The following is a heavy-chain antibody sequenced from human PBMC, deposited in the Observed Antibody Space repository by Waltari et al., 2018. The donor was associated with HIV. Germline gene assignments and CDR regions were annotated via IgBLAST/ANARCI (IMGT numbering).Heavy chain of an antibody. V-gene: IGHV4-34*01. CDR2: VSHSGDT. Sequence: QVQLQQWGTGLLKPSGTLSLRCAIYGTSFSGYYWRWIRQSPALGLEWIGEVSHSGDTNYNPSFAGRVSISADISKNQLSLNLTSLTAADTGVYFCARGSQHHDHWGQGTPVTVSS. J-gene: IGHJ5*02. CDR1: GTSFSGYY. CDR3: ARGSQHHDH.